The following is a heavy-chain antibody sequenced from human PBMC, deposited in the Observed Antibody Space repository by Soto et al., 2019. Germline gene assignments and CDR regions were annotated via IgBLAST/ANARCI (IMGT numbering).Heavy chain of an antibody. V-gene: IGHV3-30-3*01. CDR3: ARGHDYGDYQDYYGMDV. Sequence: QVQLVESGGGVVQPGRSLRLSCAASGFTFSSYAMHWVRQAPGKGLEWVAVISYDGSNKYYADSVKGRFTISRDNSKNTLYLQMNSMSAEDTAVYYCARGHDYGDYQDYYGMDVWGQGTTVTASS. J-gene: IGHJ6*02. D-gene: IGHD4-17*01. CDR2: ISYDGSNK. CDR1: GFTFSSYA.